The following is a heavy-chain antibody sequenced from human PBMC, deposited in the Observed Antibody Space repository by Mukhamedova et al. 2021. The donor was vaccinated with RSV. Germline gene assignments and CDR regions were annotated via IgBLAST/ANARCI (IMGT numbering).Heavy chain of an antibody. Sequence: GGFIRSKAYGATTDYAASVKGRFTISGDDSKSIAYLQMNSLKTEDTAVYYCTRALYYDFWSGYYTHWGQGTLVTVSS. D-gene: IGHD3-3*01. CDR3: TRALYYDFWSGYYTH. V-gene: IGHV3-49*02. CDR2: IRSKAYGATT. J-gene: IGHJ4*02.